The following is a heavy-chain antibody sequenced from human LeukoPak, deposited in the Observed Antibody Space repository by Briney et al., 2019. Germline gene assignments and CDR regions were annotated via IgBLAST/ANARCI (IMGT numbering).Heavy chain of an antibody. V-gene: IGHV1-69*02. D-gene: IGHD4-17*01. CDR2: IIPILGIA. CDR1: GGTFSSYT. Sequence: SVKVSCKASGGTFSSYTISWVRQAPGQGLEWMGRIIPILGIANYAQKFQGRVTITADKSTSTAYMELSSLRSEDTAVYYCARMDTMTTVTSEGDMDVWGKGTTVTVSS. CDR3: ARMDTMTTVTSEGDMDV. J-gene: IGHJ6*03.